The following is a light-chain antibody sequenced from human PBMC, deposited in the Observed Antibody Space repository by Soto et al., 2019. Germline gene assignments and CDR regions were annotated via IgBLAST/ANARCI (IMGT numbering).Light chain of an antibody. J-gene: IGKJ2*01. V-gene: IGKV3-15*01. CDR3: LQYNDCPYT. Sequence: ETVMTQSPATLSVSPGERATLSCRASQSVSSKLVWYQQKPGQAPRLLIYGASSRATGVPARFSGSGSGTEFTLTISSLQSEDFAIYYCLQYNDCPYTFGQGTKLEI. CDR1: QSVSSK. CDR2: GAS.